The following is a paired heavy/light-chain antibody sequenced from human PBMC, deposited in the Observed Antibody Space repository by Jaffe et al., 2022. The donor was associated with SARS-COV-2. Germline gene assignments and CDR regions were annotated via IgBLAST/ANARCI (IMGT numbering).Heavy chain of an antibody. CDR1: GGSINLYY. J-gene: IGHJ4*02. CDR2: VYYSGST. D-gene: IGHD3-10*01. CDR3: ARDRFGAVVGADY. Sequence: QVQLQESGPRLVKPSETLSLTCTVSGGSINLYYWSWIRQPPGKGLEWIGYVYYSGSTNYNPSLKSRLTISVDTSKNQFSLNLTSVTAADTAIYYCARDRFGAVVGADYWGQGTLVTVSS. V-gene: IGHV4-59*01.
Light chain of an antibody. CDR1: QSVSRS. Sequence: EIVLTQSPATLSLSPGERATLSCRASQSVSRSLAWYQQKPGQAPRLLIYDASTRATGIPARFSGSGSGTDFSLTISSLEPEDFAVYYCQQRSTPYTFGQGTKLEIK. J-gene: IGKJ2*01. CDR3: QQRSTPYT. V-gene: IGKV3-11*01. CDR2: DAS.